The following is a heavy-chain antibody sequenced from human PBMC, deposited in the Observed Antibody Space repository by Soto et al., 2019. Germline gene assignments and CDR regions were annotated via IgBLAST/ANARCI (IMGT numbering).Heavy chain of an antibody. CDR3: ARHKATRPNSFY. CDR1: CCSISSSRYY. V-gene: IGHV4-39*01. J-gene: IGHJ4*02. D-gene: IGHD1-26*01. Sequence: SDTLSLTCTVSCCSISSSRYYWGWIRQPPVNGLDWIGIIYYSVSTYYNPSLKSRFTISVYTSKNQVSLKLISVIAADTAVYYCARHKATRPNSFYWGQGTLGTVSS. CDR2: IYYSVST.